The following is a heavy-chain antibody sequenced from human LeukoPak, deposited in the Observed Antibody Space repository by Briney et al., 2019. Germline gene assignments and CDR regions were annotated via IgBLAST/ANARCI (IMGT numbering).Heavy chain of an antibody. V-gene: IGHV3-23*01. CDR2: ISGSGGST. D-gene: IGHD3-22*01. Sequence: GASLRLSCAASGFTFSSYAMSWVRQAPGKGLEWVSDISGSGGSTYYADSVKGRFTISRDNSKNTLYLQMNSLRAEDTAVYYCAKESRYYYDSSGYGVIDYWGQGTLVTVSS. CDR1: GFTFSSYA. J-gene: IGHJ4*02. CDR3: AKESRYYYDSSGYGVIDY.